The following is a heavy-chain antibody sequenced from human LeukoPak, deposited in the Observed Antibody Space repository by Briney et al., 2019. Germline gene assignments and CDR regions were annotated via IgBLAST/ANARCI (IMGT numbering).Heavy chain of an antibody. D-gene: IGHD6-13*01. CDR3: AKVPPSITAAGNWLGP. CDR1: GYTFTGYY. V-gene: IGHV1-2*06. J-gene: IGHJ5*02. CDR2: INPNTGGT. Sequence: GASVKVSCKASGYTFTGYYIHWVRQAPGQGLDWMGRINPNTGGTDYAQKFQGRVTMTRDTSITTAYMELSRLTSDDTAIYYCAKVPPSITAAGNWLGPWGQGALVTVSS.